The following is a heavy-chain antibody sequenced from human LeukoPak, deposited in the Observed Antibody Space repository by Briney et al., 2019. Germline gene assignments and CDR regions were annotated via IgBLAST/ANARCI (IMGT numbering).Heavy chain of an antibody. CDR2: IYYSGST. CDR1: GGSISSSSYY. Sequence: PSETLSLTCTVSGGSISSSSYYWGWIRQPPGKGLEWIGSIYYSGSTYYNPSLKSRVTISVDTSKNQFSLKLSSVTAADTAVYYCARRSDDFWSGYPHYYYYYMDVWGKGTTVTASS. CDR3: ARRSDDFWSGYPHYYYYYMDV. D-gene: IGHD3-3*01. V-gene: IGHV4-39*07. J-gene: IGHJ6*03.